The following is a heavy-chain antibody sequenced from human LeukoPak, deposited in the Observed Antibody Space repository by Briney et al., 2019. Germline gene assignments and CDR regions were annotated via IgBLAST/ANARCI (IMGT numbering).Heavy chain of an antibody. CDR2: IRSKVNSYVT. D-gene: IGHD4-17*01. V-gene: IGHV3-73*01. CDR1: GFTFSGSA. J-gene: IGHJ3*02. Sequence: GGSLRLSCAASGFTFSGSAIHWVRQTSGKGLEGVGRIRSKVNSYVTTYDASVKGRFTISRDESKNTAYLQMNSLKSEDTAVYYCTRTTVTHDAFDIWGQGTMVTVSS. CDR3: TRTTVTHDAFDI.